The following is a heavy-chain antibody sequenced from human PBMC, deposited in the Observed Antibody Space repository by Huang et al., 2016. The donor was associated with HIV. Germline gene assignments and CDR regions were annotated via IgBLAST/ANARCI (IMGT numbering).Heavy chain of an antibody. V-gene: IGHV1-69*13. D-gene: IGHD3-10*01. CDR2: FIPIFGTT. J-gene: IGHJ4*02. CDR3: ARDREIYGSGNYYHPTYFDF. Sequence: QFQLVQSGAGVKKSGSSVRLSCKTSGGTLGNSAFSWVRQAPGQGLEWMGGFIPIFGTTHYAQKFQGRVTLNADESTSTVYMELSSLRSEDTAIYYCARDREIYGSGNYYHPTYFDFWGQGTLVSVSS. CDR1: GGTLGNSA.